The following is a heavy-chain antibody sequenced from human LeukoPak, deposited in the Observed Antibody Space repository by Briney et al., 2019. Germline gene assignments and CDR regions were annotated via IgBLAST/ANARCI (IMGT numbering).Heavy chain of an antibody. CDR2: IWYDGSNK. Sequence: GGSLRLSCAASGFTFSNYGMHWVRQAPGKGLEWVAVIWYDGSNKYYADSVRGRFTIARDNPKNTVYLQMNSLRAEDTAKYYCAEDTAGRFDYWAQGTPVTVFS. D-gene: IGHD3-10*01. V-gene: IGHV3-33*06. CDR1: GFTFSNYG. CDR3: AEDTAGRFDY. J-gene: IGHJ4*02.